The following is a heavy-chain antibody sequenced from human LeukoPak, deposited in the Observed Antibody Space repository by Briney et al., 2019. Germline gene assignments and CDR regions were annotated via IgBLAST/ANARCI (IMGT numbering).Heavy chain of an antibody. J-gene: IGHJ4*02. D-gene: IGHD3-10*01. V-gene: IGHV3-21*01. Sequence: GGSLRLSCAASGFTFSSYSMNWVRQAPGKGLEWVSSISSSSSYIYYADSVKGRFTISRDKAKNSLYLQMNSLRAEDTAVYYCARNYYGSGSYYYWGQGTLVTVSS. CDR1: GFTFSSYS. CDR2: ISSSSSYI. CDR3: ARNYYGSGSYYY.